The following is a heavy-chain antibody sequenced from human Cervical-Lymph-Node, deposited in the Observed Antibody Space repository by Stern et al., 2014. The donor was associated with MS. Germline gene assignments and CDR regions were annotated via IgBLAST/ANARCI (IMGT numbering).Heavy chain of an antibody. CDR2: INPSAGNT. V-gene: IGHV1-46*01. Sequence: VQLVESGAELKKPGASVKVSCMASGYSFTSYFINWVRQAPGQGLEWMGIINPSAGNTNYAQKFQGRVVMTSDTSTGTVYMELSSLRSEDTAVYYCARDEGADYWGQGTLVTVSS. CDR1: GYSFTSYF. J-gene: IGHJ4*02. CDR3: ARDEGADY.